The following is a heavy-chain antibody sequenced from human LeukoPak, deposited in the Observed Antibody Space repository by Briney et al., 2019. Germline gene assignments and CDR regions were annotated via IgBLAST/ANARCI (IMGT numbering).Heavy chain of an antibody. Sequence: GGSLRLSCAASGFTFLDYAMHWVRQAPGKGLEWLSGVTWNSENIEYADSVTGRFTISRDNAKNSLYLQMNSLRAEDTALYYCATTLRSSGWAAGLDYWGQGTLVTVSS. CDR3: ATTLRSSGWAAGLDY. J-gene: IGHJ4*02. CDR1: GFTFLDYA. D-gene: IGHD6-19*01. CDR2: VTWNSENI. V-gene: IGHV3-9*01.